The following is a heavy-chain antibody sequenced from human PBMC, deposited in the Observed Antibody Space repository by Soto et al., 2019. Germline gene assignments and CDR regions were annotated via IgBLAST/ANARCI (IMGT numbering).Heavy chain of an antibody. Sequence: ASVKVSCKASGYTFTSYGITWVRQAPGEGLEWMGWISAYNGNINYAQKLQGRVTMTTDTSTSTAYMELRSLRSDDTAVYYCARPSLSSSSSNYWGQGTLVTVSS. V-gene: IGHV1-18*01. CDR1: GYTFTSYG. CDR3: ARPSLSSSSSNY. CDR2: ISAYNGNI. D-gene: IGHD6-6*01. J-gene: IGHJ4*02.